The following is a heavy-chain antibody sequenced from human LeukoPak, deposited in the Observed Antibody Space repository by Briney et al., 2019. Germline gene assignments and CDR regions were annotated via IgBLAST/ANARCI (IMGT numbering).Heavy chain of an antibody. CDR2: INHSGST. V-gene: IGHV4-34*01. D-gene: IGHD4-17*01. J-gene: IGHJ4*02. Sequence: PSETLSLTCAVYGGSFSGYYWSWIRQPPGKGLEWIGEINHSGSTNYNPSLKSRVTISVDTSKNQFSLKLSSVTAADTVVYYCARGPMTTGDFDYWGQGTLVTVSS. CDR1: GGSFSGYY. CDR3: ARGPMTTGDFDY.